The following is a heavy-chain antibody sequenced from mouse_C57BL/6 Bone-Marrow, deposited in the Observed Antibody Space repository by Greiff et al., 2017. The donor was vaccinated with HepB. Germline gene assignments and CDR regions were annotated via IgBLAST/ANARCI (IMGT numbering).Heavy chain of an antibody. V-gene: IGHV5-2*01. J-gene: IGHJ1*03. D-gene: IGHD1-1*01. Sequence: ESGGGLVQPGESLKLSCESNEYEFPSHDMSWVRKTPEKRLELVAAINSDGGSTYDPDTMERRFIISRDNTKKTLYLQMSSLMSEDTALYYCARQPDYYDSNDWYFDVWGTGTTVTVSS. CDR1: EYEFPSHD. CDR3: ARQPDYYDSNDWYFDV. CDR2: INSDGGST.